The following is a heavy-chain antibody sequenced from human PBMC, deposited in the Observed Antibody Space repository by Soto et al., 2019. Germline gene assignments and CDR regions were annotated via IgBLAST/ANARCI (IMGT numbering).Heavy chain of an antibody. D-gene: IGHD2-2*01. CDR3: PSYHFDY. Sequence: QTLSLTCAISGDSVSRNSAAWHWIRQSPSRGLEWLGKTYYRSKWYNDYAVTVKSRITINPDTSKNQFSLQLNSVTPEDTAINYCPSYHFDYWGQGTLVTVSS. CDR2: TYYRSKWYN. J-gene: IGHJ4*02. CDR1: GDSVSRNSAA. V-gene: IGHV6-1*01.